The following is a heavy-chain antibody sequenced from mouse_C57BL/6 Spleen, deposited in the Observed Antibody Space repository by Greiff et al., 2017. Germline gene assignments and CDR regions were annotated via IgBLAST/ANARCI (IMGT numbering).Heavy chain of an antibody. CDR3: TLWLLPDWYFDF. Sequence: EVKVVESGEGLVKPGGSLKLSCAASGFTFSSYAMSWVRQTPEKRLEWVAYISSGGAYIYYADTVKGRCTISRDNARNTLYLQMSSLNAEDTAMYYCTLWLLPDWYFDFWGKGTTVTVSA. V-gene: IGHV5-9-1*02. D-gene: IGHD2-3*01. J-gene: IGHJ1*03. CDR2: ISSGGAYI. CDR1: GFTFSSYA.